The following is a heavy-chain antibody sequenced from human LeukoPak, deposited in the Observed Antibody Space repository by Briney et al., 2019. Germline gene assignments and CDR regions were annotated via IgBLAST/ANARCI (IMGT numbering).Heavy chain of an antibody. CDR1: GYTLTELS. CDR2: FDPEDGET. D-gene: IGHD3-10*01. V-gene: IGHV1-24*01. J-gene: IGHJ6*03. CDR3: ARDSYYGSGRPYYYMDV. Sequence: ASVKVSCKVSGYTLTELSMHWVRQAPGKGLEWMGGFDPEDGETIYAQKFQGRVTMTEDTSTDTAYMELSSLRSEDTAVYYCARDSYYGSGRPYYYMDVWGKGTTVTVSS.